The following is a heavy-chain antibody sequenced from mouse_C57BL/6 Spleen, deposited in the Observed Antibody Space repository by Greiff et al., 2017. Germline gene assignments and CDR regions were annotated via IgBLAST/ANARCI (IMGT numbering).Heavy chain of an antibody. CDR2: IYPSDSET. CDR1: GYTFTSYW. V-gene: IGHV1-61*01. D-gene: IGHD1-1*01. CDR3: TPHYYGSSYGFAY. Sequence: QVQLQQPGAELVRPGSSVKLSCKASGYTFTSYWMDWVKQRPGQGLEWIGNIYPSDSETHYNQKFKDKATLTVDKSSSTAYMELRSLTSEDSAVYYCTPHYYGSSYGFAYWGQGTLVTVSA. J-gene: IGHJ3*01.